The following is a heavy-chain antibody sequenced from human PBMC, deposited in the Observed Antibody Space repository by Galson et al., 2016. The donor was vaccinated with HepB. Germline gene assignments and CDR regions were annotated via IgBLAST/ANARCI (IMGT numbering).Heavy chain of an antibody. D-gene: IGHD2-2*01. CDR3: TAVRRGITVIPAAAFYYYMDV. Sequence: MRLSCAASGLTVPDAWMSWVRQAPGKRLAWGGRINSKIHGGTTDYSERVTRRFTIQRDDPKNTLLLQMNSLQTGETAVYYCTAVRRGITVIPAAAFYYYMDVWGKGTTVTVSS. CDR2: INSKIHGGTT. J-gene: IGHJ6*03. V-gene: IGHV3-15*01. CDR1: GLTVPDAW.